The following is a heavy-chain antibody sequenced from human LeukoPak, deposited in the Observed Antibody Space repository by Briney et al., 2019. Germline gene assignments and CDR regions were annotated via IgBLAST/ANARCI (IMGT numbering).Heavy chain of an antibody. Sequence: PGGSLRLSCEASGFTFSSYAMNWVRQAPGKGLEWVSAISNSGGRTYYAGSVKGRFTISRDDSKNTLFLQMNSLRAEDTAVYYCAKGSTVTDFDYWGQGTLVTVSS. J-gene: IGHJ4*02. D-gene: IGHD4-17*01. CDR3: AKGSTVTDFDY. CDR1: GFTFSSYA. V-gene: IGHV3-23*01. CDR2: ISNSGGRT.